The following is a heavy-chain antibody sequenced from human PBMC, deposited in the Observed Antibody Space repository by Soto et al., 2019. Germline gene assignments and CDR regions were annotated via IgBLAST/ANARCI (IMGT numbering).Heavy chain of an antibody. Sequence: PGGSLRLSCAASGFTFSSYAMSWVRQAPGQGLEWVSGISGSGGSTYYADSVKGRFTISRDNSKSTLYLQMNSLQAEDTAVYYCAQCSLACLLPESWYDPGGQGSQVTVLL. CDR2: ISGSGGST. CDR1: GFTFSSYA. CDR3: AQCSLACLLPESWYDP. J-gene: IGHJ5*02. D-gene: IGHD3-3*01. V-gene: IGHV3-23*01.